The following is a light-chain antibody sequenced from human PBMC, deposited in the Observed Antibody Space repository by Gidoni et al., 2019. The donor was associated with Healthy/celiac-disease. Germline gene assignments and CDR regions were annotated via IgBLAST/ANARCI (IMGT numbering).Light chain of an antibody. CDR1: QCISSY. Sequence: VIWMTQSPSLLSASTGDRVTISCRMSQCISSYLAWYQQKPGKATELLIYAASTLQSGVPSRFSGSGSGTDFTLTISCLQSEDFATYSCQQYYSFPWTFGQGTKVEIK. CDR3: QQYYSFPWT. J-gene: IGKJ1*01. V-gene: IGKV1D-8*01. CDR2: AAS.